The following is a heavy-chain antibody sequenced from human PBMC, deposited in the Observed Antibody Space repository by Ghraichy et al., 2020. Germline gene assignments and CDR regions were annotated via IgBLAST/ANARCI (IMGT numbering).Heavy chain of an antibody. CDR3: ARVIRYYYDSSGGYFDY. D-gene: IGHD3-22*01. J-gene: IGHJ4*02. CDR2: MHHTGSA. V-gene: IGHV4-30-2*01. CDR1: GGSISSGGYS. Sequence: LSLTCTVSGGSISSGGYSWSWIRQPPGKGLEWIGYMHHTGSAYYSPSLKSRVTILVDRSKNQFSLQLRSVTAADTAIYYCARVIRYYYDSSGGYFDYWGQGTLVTVSS.